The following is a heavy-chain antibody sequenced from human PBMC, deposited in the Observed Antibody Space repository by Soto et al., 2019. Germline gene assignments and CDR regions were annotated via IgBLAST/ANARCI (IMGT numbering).Heavy chain of an antibody. J-gene: IGHJ4*02. CDR3: TRDGNGQRGSPH. CDR2: IYSGGSI. CDR1: GFTVSNNF. V-gene: IGHV3-53*02. Sequence: VQLVESGGGLIQAGGSLRLSCAVSGFTVSNNFMMWVRQAPGKGLEWVSLIYSGGSISYADSVKGRFTISRDGSMNMLYLQMNSLTAEDTAVYYCTRDGNGQRGSPHWGQGTLVTVSS. D-gene: IGHD3-16*01.